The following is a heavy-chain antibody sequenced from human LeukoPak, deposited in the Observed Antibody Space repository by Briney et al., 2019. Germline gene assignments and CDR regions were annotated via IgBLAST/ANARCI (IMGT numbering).Heavy chain of an antibody. CDR2: IRYDGSNK. D-gene: IGHD1-26*01. CDR1: GFTFSSYG. CDR3: AKIPGGTSDTFDI. J-gene: IGHJ3*02. Sequence: GGSLRLSCAASGFTFSSYGMHWVRQAPGKGLEWVAFIRYDGSNKYYADSVKGRFTISRDNSKNTLYLQMNSLRAEDTALYYCAKIPGGTSDTFDIWGQGTMVTVSS. V-gene: IGHV3-30*02.